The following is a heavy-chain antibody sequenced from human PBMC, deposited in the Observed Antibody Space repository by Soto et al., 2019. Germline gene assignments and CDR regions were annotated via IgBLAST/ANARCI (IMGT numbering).Heavy chain of an antibody. V-gene: IGHV4-31*03. CDR3: SRGSVVAATLFDY. J-gene: IGHJ4*02. CDR2: IYYSGST. D-gene: IGHD2-15*01. CDR1: GGSISSGGYY. Sequence: QVQLQESGPGLVKPSQTLSLTCTVSGGSISSGGYYWSWIRQHPGKGLEWIGYIYYSGSTYYNPSLKSRVTFSIDTSKNQFSLKLSSVTAADTAVYYCSRGSVVAATLFDYWGQGTLVTVSS.